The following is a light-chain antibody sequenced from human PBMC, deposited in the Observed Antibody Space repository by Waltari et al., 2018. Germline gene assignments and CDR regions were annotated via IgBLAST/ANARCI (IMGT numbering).Light chain of an antibody. Sequence: EIVMTQSPATLSVSPGERATLSCRASQSVSSNLAWYQQKPGQAPRLRIYVASTRATGIPARFSGSGSGTEFTLTISSLQSEDFAVYYCQQYNNWYTFGQGTKLEIK. CDR3: QQYNNWYT. V-gene: IGKV3-15*01. CDR1: QSVSSN. J-gene: IGKJ2*01. CDR2: VAS.